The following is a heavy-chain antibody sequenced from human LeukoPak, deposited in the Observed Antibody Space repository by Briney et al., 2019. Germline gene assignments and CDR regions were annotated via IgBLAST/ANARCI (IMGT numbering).Heavy chain of an antibody. J-gene: IGHJ4*02. V-gene: IGHV3-21*04. D-gene: IGHD3-22*01. CDR1: GFTFSDYH. Sequence: GGSLRLSCVVSGFTFSDYHMNWVRQAPGKGLEWVLSISTSNSYIYYADSLTGRFTISRDNAKNSLYLQMNSLRAEDTAVYYCARGTTYNQYYYDSSGYYSFDYWGQGTLVTVSS. CDR3: ARGTTYNQYYYDSSGYYSFDY. CDR2: ISTSNSYI.